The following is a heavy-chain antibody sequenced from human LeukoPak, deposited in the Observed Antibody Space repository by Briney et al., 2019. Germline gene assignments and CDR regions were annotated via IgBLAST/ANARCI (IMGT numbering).Heavy chain of an antibody. J-gene: IGHJ5*02. CDR1: GGSFSSYY. CDR3: ARLNYYGSGSYPDP. Sequence: SETLSLTCTVSGGSFSSYYWSWIRQPPGKGPEWIGYIYYSGSTNYNPSLKSRVTISVDTSKNQFSLKLSSVTAADTAVYYCARLNYYGSGSYPDPWGQGTLVTVSS. D-gene: IGHD3-10*01. CDR2: IYYSGST. V-gene: IGHV4-59*08.